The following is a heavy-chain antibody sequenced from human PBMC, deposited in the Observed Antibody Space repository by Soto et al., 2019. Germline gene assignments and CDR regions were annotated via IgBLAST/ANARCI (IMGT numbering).Heavy chain of an antibody. Sequence: GGSLRLSCAASGFTFSSYAMSWVRQAPGKGLEWVSAISGSGGSTYYADSVKGRFTISRDNSKNTLYLQMNSLRAEDTAVYYCAKPRFLDYYYGMDVWGQGTTVTVSS. CDR3: AKPRFLDYYYGMDV. J-gene: IGHJ6*02. V-gene: IGHV3-23*01. CDR2: ISGSGGST. D-gene: IGHD3-3*01. CDR1: GFTFSSYA.